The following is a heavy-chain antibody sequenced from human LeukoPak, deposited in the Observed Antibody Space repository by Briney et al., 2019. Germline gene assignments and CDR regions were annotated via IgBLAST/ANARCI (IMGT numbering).Heavy chain of an antibody. J-gene: IGHJ4*02. CDR3: ARAPRGVVPAAYDY. CDR2: ISAYNGNT. CDR1: GYTFTSYG. V-gene: IGHV1-18*01. D-gene: IGHD2-2*01. Sequence: ASVKVSCKASGYTFTSYGISWVRQAPGQGLEWMGWISAYNGNTNYAQKLQGRVTMTIDTSTSTAYMELRSLRSDDTAVYYCARAPRGVVPAAYDYWGQGTLVTVSS.